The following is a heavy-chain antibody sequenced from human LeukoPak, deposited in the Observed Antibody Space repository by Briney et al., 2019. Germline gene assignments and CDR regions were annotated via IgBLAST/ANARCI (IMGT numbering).Heavy chain of an antibody. J-gene: IGHJ4*02. Sequence: SIAYWGWIRQPPGKGLEWVGRIKSKTDGGTRDYAAPVKGRFTISRDDSKNTLYLQMNSLKTEDTAVYYCTTDLYSRSSEDDYWGQGTLVTVSS. CDR3: TTDLYSRSSEDDY. D-gene: IGHD6-13*01. CDR1: SIAY. V-gene: IGHV3-15*01. CDR2: IKSKTDGGTR.